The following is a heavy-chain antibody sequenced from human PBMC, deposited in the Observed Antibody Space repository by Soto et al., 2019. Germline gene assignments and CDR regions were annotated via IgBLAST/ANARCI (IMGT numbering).Heavy chain of an antibody. CDR3: VRVNDGDYYYVMGV. V-gene: IGHV4-59*01. D-gene: IGHD1-1*01. Sequence: SETLSLTCTVSGGSINYSYWTWIRQPPGKGMEWIGYISYTGSANYNASLKSRLTISVDTSKNQFSLKLSSVTAADTALYYCVRVNDGDYYYVMGVCGQMTTVAVSS. CDR2: ISYTGSA. CDR1: GGSINYSY. J-gene: IGHJ6*01.